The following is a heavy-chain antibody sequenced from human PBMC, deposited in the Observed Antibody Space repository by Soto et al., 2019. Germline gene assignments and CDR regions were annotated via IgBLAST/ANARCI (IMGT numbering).Heavy chain of an antibody. Sequence: PGGSLRLSCAASGFTFSSYSMNWVRQAPGKGLEWVSSISSSSSYIYYADSVKGRFTISRDNAKNSLYLQMNSLRAEDSAVYYCARLATVAGTHYYYYGMDVWGQGTTVTVSS. CDR1: GFTFSSYS. CDR2: ISSSSSYI. D-gene: IGHD6-19*01. J-gene: IGHJ6*02. V-gene: IGHV3-21*01. CDR3: ARLATVAGTHYYYYGMDV.